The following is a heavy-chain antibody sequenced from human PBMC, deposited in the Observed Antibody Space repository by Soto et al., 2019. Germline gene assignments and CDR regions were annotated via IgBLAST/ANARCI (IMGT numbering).Heavy chain of an antibody. CDR1: GFTFRTYS. J-gene: IGHJ6*02. V-gene: IGHV3-48*02. D-gene: IGHD6-6*01. CDR3: ASGGSSSDNGMDV. Sequence: EVQLVESGGGLVQPGGSLRLSCAASGFTFRTYSMNWVRQAPGKGLEWVSYISSRSYTIYYVDSVKGRFTISRDNAKNSLYLQMNSLRDEDTAVYYCASGGSSSDNGMDVWGQGTTVTVSS. CDR2: ISSRSYTI.